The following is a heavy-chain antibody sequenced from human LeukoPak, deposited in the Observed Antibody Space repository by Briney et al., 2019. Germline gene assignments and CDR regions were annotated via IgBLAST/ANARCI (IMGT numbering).Heavy chain of an antibody. CDR3: ARPPYCGGDCYSRNYFDY. J-gene: IGHJ4*02. CDR2: IYPGDSDT. CDR1: GYSFTGYW. Sequence: GESLKISCQGSGYSFTGYWIAWVRHMPGKGLEWMGIIYPGDSDTRYSPSFQGQVTISADKSSNTAYLQWSSLKASDTAMYYCARPPYCGGDCYSRNYFDYWGQGTLVTVSS. V-gene: IGHV5-51*01. D-gene: IGHD2-21*02.